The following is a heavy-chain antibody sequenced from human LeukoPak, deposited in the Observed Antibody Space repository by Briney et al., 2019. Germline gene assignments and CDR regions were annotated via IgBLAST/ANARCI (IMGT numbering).Heavy chain of an antibody. V-gene: IGHV4-39*07. CDR3: ARVKDTTMGHFDY. D-gene: IGHD1-1*01. CDR1: GGSVSSSSYY. Sequence: SETLSLTCTVSGGSVSSSSYYWGWIRQPPGKGLEWIGTVNPDGTTYHNPSLKSRVTISVDTSKNQFSLKLSSVTAADTAEYYCARVKDTTMGHFDYWGQGTLVTVSS. J-gene: IGHJ4*02. CDR2: VNPDGTT.